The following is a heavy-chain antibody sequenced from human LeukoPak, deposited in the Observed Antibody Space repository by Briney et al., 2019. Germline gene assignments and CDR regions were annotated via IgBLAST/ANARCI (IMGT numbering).Heavy chain of an antibody. V-gene: IGHV4-61*02. D-gene: IGHD2-2*01. J-gene: IGHJ6*03. CDR1: RDCICIWGDY. CDR2: IYTSGST. Sequence: LCCTCAVCRDCICIWGDYGRLKKKPAGKGLEWIERIYTSGSTNYNPSLKSRVTISVDTSKNQFSLKLSSVTAADTAVYYCASQEVPAAGDPYYYYYMDVWGKGTTVTVSS. CDR3: ASQEVPAAGDPYYYYYMDV.